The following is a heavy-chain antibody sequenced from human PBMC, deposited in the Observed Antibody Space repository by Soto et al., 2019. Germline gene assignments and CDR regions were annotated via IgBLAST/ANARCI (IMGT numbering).Heavy chain of an antibody. V-gene: IGHV3-23*01. CDR2: ISGSGGST. D-gene: IGHD4-17*01. CDR3: AKGPTDYGGYVANSYMDV. J-gene: IGHJ6*03. Sequence: EVQLLESGGGLVQPGGSLRLSCAASGFTFSSYAMSWVRQAPGKGLEWVSAISGSGGSTYYADSVKGRFTISRDNSKNTLYLQMNSLRAEDTAVYYCAKGPTDYGGYVANSYMDVWGKGTTVTVSS. CDR1: GFTFSSYA.